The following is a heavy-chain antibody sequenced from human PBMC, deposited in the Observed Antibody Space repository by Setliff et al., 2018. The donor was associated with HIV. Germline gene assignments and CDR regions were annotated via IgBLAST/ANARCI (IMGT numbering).Heavy chain of an antibody. CDR3: ARGPTTVTNYYYYMDV. V-gene: IGHV3-48*01. D-gene: IGHD4-17*01. J-gene: IGHJ6*03. CDR1: GFTFSTYT. CDR2: ISSKRTSI. Sequence: PGGSLRLSCAASGFTFSTYTMNWVRQAPGKGLEWVSYISSKRTSIYYADSVKGRFTISRDNDNNSLYLQMSGLSAEDTAVYYCARGPTTVTNYYYYMDVWGKGTTVTVSS.